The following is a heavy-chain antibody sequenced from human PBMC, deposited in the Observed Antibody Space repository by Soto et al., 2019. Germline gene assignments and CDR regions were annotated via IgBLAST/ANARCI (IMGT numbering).Heavy chain of an antibody. CDR1: GFTFSDYY. D-gene: IGHD4-17*01. V-gene: IGHV3-11*05. CDR3: ARDNGRPGAFDI. J-gene: IGHJ3*02. CDR2: ISSGSSYT. Sequence: QVQLVESGGGLVKPGGSLRLSCAASGFTFSDYYMSWIRQAPGKGLEWVSYISSGSSYTNYADSVKGRFTISRDNAKNSLYLQMNSLRAEDTAVYYCARDNGRPGAFDIWGQGTMVTVSS.